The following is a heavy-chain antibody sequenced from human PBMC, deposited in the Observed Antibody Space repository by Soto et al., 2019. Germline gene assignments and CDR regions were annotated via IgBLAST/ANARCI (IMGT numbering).Heavy chain of an antibody. D-gene: IGHD6-13*01. CDR1: GFSLSTSGVG. CDR2: IYWDDDK. Sequence: QITLKESGPTLVKPTQTLTLTCTFSGFSLSTSGVGVGWIRQPPGKALEWLALIYWDDDKRYSPSLKSRLTITKDTSKHQVVLTMTNMDPVDTATYYCAHHRASSWNNWFDPWGQGTLVTVSS. V-gene: IGHV2-5*02. J-gene: IGHJ5*02. CDR3: AHHRASSWNNWFDP.